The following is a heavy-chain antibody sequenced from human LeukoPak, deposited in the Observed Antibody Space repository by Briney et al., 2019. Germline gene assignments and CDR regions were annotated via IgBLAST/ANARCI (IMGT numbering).Heavy chain of an antibody. CDR1: GFTFSSYS. Sequence: GGSLRLSCAASGFTFSSYSMNWVRQAPGKGLEWVSSISSSSSYIYYADSVKGRFTISRDNAKNSLYLQMNSLRAEDTAVYYCARDLGIAARPRVFDYWGQGTLVTVSS. CDR2: ISSSSSYI. V-gene: IGHV3-21*01. D-gene: IGHD6-6*01. J-gene: IGHJ4*02. CDR3: ARDLGIAARPRVFDY.